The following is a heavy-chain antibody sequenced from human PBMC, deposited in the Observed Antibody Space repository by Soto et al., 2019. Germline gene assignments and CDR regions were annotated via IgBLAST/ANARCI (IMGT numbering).Heavy chain of an antibody. CDR3: ARHLYCISTSYYYYYYGMDV. V-gene: IGHV5-51*01. J-gene: IGHJ6*02. CDR2: IYPGDSDT. CDR1: GYSFTSYW. D-gene: IGHD2-2*01. Sequence: GESLKISCKGSGYSFTSYWIGWVRQMPGKGLEWMGIIYPGDSDTRYSPSFQGQVTISADKSISTAYLQWSSLKASDTAMYYCARHLYCISTSYYYYYYGMDVWGQGTTVTVSS.